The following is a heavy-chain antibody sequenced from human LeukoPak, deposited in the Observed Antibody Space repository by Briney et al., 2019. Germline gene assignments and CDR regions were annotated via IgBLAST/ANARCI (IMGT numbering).Heavy chain of an antibody. V-gene: IGHV5-51*01. CDR2: IYPGDSDT. D-gene: IGHD6-13*01. CDR1: GYRFTSYW. Sequence: GESLKISCKGSGYRFTSYWIGWVRQMPGKGLEWMGIIYPGDSDTRYSPSFQGQVTISADKSLSTAYLQWSSLKASDTAMYYCARGTGGIAAAGRYYFDYWGQGTLVTVSS. CDR3: ARGTGGIAAAGRYYFDY. J-gene: IGHJ4*02.